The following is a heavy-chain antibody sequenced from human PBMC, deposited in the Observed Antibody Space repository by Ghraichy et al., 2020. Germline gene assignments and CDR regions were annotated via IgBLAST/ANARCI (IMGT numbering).Heavy chain of an antibody. D-gene: IGHD3-16*01. J-gene: IGHJ6*02. V-gene: IGHV3-23*01. Sequence: GGSLRLSCAASGFTFSSYVIHWVRQAPGKGLEWVSDISGAGGYKHYAASVEGRFFISRDNSKDTVDLQMQFLRAEDTATYYCVKGPRGGVMSSGMDVWGQGTTVTVSS. CDR2: ISGAGGYK. CDR1: GFTFSSYV. CDR3: VKGPRGGVMSSGMDV.